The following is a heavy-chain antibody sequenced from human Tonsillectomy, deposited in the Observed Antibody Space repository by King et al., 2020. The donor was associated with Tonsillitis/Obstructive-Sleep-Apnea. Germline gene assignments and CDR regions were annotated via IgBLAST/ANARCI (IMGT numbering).Heavy chain of an antibody. CDR2: INHTGST. CDR3: ARGVVVVVAATPGYAFDI. CDR1: GGSFSGYY. D-gene: IGHD2-15*01. V-gene: IGHV4-34*01. J-gene: IGHJ3*02. Sequence: VQLQQWGAGLLKPSETLSLTCAVYGGSFSGYYWSWIRQPPGKGLEWIGEINHTGSTNYNPSLKSRVTMSVDTSKNQFSLKLSSVTAADTAVYYCARGVVVVVAATPGYAFDIWGQGTMVTVSS.